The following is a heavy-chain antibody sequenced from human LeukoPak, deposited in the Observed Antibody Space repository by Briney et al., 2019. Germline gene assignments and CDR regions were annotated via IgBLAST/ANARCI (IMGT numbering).Heavy chain of an antibody. CDR3: ARDTAMVDNWFDP. J-gene: IGHJ5*02. Sequence: ASVKVSCKASGYTFTSYYMHWVRQAPGQGLEWMGIINPSGGSTSYAQKFQGRVTMTRDTSTSTVHMELGSPRSEDTAVYYCARDTAMVDNWFDPWGQGTLVTVSS. CDR2: INPSGGST. CDR1: GYTFTSYY. V-gene: IGHV1-46*01. D-gene: IGHD5-18*01.